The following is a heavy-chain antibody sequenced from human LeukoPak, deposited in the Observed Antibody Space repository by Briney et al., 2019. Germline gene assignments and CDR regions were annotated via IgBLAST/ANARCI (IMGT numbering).Heavy chain of an antibody. D-gene: IGHD3-3*01. V-gene: IGHV4-4*07. CDR1: GGSISSYY. Sequence: SETLSLTCTVSGGSISSYYWSWIRQPAGKGLEWIGRIYTSGSTNYNPSLKSRVTMSVDTSKNQFPLKLSSVTAADTAVYYCAKPLLEWLLYAGYYWGQGTLVTVSS. J-gene: IGHJ4*02. CDR2: IYTSGST. CDR3: AKPLLEWLLYAGYY.